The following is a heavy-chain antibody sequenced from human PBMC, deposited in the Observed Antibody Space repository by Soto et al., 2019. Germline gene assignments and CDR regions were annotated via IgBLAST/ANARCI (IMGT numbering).Heavy chain of an antibody. CDR2: INHSGST. D-gene: IGHD3-10*01. J-gene: IGHJ4*02. V-gene: IGHV4-34*01. CDR1: GGSFSGYY. CDR3: ARGHDYYGSGSYHY. Sequence: SETLSLTCAVYGGSFSGYYWSWIRQPPGKGLEWIGEINHSGSTNYNPSLKSRVTISVDTSKNQFSLKLSSVTAADTAVYYCARGHDYYGSGSYHYWGQGTLVTVSS.